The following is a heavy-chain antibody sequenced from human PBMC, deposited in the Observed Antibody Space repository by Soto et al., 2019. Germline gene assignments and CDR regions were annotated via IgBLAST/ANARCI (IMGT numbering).Heavy chain of an antibody. CDR1: GFTFSSYS. D-gene: IGHD3-10*01. J-gene: IGHJ6*02. V-gene: IGHV3-21*01. Sequence: GGSLRLSCAASGFTFSSYSMNWVRQAPGKGLEWVSSISSSSSYIYYADSVKGRFTISRDNAKNSLYLQMNSLRAEDTAVYYCARPRPMVRGSRGAPYYYGMDVWGQGTTVTVSS. CDR2: ISSSSSYI. CDR3: ARPRPMVRGSRGAPYYYGMDV.